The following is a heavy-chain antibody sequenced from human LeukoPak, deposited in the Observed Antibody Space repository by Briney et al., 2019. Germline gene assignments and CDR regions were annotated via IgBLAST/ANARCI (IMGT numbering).Heavy chain of an antibody. V-gene: IGHV4-59*01. CDR2: IYYSGST. D-gene: IGHD5-24*01. J-gene: IGHJ6*02. Sequence: SETLSLTCTVSGGSISSYYWSWIRQPPGKGLEWIGYIYYSGSTNYNPSLKSRVTISVDTSKNQFSLKLSSVTAADTAVYYCAGGDGYNDYYYYGMDVWGQGTTVTVSS. CDR1: GGSISSYY. CDR3: AGGDGYNDYYYYGMDV.